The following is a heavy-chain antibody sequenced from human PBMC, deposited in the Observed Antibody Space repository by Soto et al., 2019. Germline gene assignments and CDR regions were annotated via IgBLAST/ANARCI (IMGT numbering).Heavy chain of an antibody. J-gene: IGHJ4*02. CDR1: GGTFSSYR. Sequence: SVKVSCKASGGTFSSYRINWVRQAPGQGLEWVGGIVPIYRTADYAQKFQGRVTITADESARTAYLEVRSLKSQDMAVYYCARDSGAKLSSSWGQGTLVTVSS. CDR3: ARDSGAKLSSS. V-gene: IGHV1-69*13. D-gene: IGHD6-13*01. CDR2: IVPIYRTA.